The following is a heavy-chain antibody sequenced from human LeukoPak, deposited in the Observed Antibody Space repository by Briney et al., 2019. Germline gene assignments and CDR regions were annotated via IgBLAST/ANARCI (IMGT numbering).Heavy chain of an antibody. CDR3: ARGDSGSHLDY. D-gene: IGHD1-26*01. CDR2: ISNNGGST. CDR1: GFTFSSYA. J-gene: IGHJ4*02. Sequence: GGSLRLSCVASGFTFSSYAMHWVRQAPGKGLEYVSAISNNGGSTYYANSVKGRFTISRDNSKNTLSLQMGSLRAADKAVYYRARGDSGSHLDYWGQGSLVTVSS. V-gene: IGHV3-64*01.